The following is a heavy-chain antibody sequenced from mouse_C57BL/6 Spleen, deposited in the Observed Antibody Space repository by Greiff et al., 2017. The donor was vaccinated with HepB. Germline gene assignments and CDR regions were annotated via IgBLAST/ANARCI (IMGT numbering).Heavy chain of an antibody. J-gene: IGHJ1*03. V-gene: IGHV3-6*01. Sequence: ESGPGLVKPSQSLSLTCSVTGYSITSGYYWNWIRQFPGNKLEWMGYISYDGSNNYNPSLKNRISITRDTSKNQFFLKLNSVTTEDTATYYCARDRGLFWYFDVWGTGTTVTVSS. CDR2: ISYDGSN. CDR1: GYSITSGYY. D-gene: IGHD2-3*01. CDR3: ARDRGLFWYFDV.